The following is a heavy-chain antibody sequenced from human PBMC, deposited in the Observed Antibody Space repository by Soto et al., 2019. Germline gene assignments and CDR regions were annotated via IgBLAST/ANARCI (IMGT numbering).Heavy chain of an antibody. Sequence: QVQLVQSGAEVKKPGSSVKVSCKASGDTFSTHSFTWVRQAPGQGLEWMGRIIPFAGTESHAQKFKDRVTISADTYTGTVYLEVSSLRSDDTAVYYCATATSIFGAASDYWGQGTLVTVSS. CDR3: ATATSIFGAASDY. V-gene: IGHV1-69*08. J-gene: IGHJ4*02. CDR1: GDTFSTHS. D-gene: IGHD3-3*01. CDR2: IIPFAGTE.